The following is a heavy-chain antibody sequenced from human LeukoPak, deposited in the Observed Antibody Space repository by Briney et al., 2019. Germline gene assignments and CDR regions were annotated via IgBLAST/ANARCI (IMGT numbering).Heavy chain of an antibody. CDR1: GGSISSSSYY. CDR2: IYYSGST. Sequence: SETLSLTCTVSGGSISSSSYYWGWIRQPPGKGLEWIGSIYYSGSTYYNPSLKSRVTISVDTSKNQFSLKLSSVTAADTAVYYCAREFIQWLVPGIFDYWGQGTLVTVSS. J-gene: IGHJ4*02. D-gene: IGHD6-19*01. V-gene: IGHV4-39*07. CDR3: AREFIQWLVPGIFDY.